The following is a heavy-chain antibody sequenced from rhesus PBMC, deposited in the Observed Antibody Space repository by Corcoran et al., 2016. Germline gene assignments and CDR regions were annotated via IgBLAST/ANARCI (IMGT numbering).Heavy chain of an antibody. Sequence: EVQLVRSGAEVKRPGESLTISCMTSGSRFSSSWISWVRKMPGKGLEWRGAIEPSDSETIYTPTFQGQDTITADKPISTAYRQGSSLKASDTATYYCAKRDSWNTAYDYWGQGVLVTVSS. CDR1: GSRFSSSW. J-gene: IGHJ4*01. CDR3: AKRDSWNTAYDY. V-gene: IGHV5-20*02. D-gene: IGHD1-20*01. CDR2: IEPSDSET.